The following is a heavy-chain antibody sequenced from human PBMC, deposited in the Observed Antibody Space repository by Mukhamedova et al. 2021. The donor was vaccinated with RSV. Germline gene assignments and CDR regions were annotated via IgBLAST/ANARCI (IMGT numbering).Heavy chain of an antibody. CDR3: ARAHSVYDLRLGY. Sequence: VRQAPGKGLEWVSSISSSSTYIYYADSLKGRFTISRDNAKNSLYLLMDSLTAADTAVYYCARAHSVYDLRLGYWGQGTLGTVSS. J-gene: IGHJ4*02. D-gene: IGHD5/OR15-5a*01. CDR2: ISSSSTYI. V-gene: IGHV3-21*01.